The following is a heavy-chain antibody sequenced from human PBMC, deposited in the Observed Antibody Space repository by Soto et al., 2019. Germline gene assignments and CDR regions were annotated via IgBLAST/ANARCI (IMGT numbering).Heavy chain of an antibody. Sequence: GASVKVSCKASGYTFASYDINWVRQATGQGLEWMGWMNPNSGDAGSAQKLQGRVAMTRDTSISTAYMELSSLRSEDTAVYYCVRRTVNSEVRLRVADYWGQGTLVTVSS. V-gene: IGHV1-8*01. CDR3: VRRTVNSEVRLRVADY. CDR2: MNPNSGDA. CDR1: GYTFASYD. J-gene: IGHJ4*02. D-gene: IGHD2-15*01.